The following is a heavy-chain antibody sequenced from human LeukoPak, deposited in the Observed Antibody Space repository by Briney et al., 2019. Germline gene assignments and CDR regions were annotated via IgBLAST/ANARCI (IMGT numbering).Heavy chain of an antibody. J-gene: IGHJ4*02. CDR2: INPNSGGT. V-gene: IGHV1-2*02. CDR3: ARDRRGYYYDSSGYDY. Sequence: ASVKVSCKASGYTFTGYYMHWVRQAPGQGLEWMGWINPNSGGTNYAQKLQGRVTMTTDTSTSTAYMELRSLRSDDTAVYYCARDRRGYYYDSSGYDYWGQGTLVTVSS. CDR1: GYTFTGYY. D-gene: IGHD3-22*01.